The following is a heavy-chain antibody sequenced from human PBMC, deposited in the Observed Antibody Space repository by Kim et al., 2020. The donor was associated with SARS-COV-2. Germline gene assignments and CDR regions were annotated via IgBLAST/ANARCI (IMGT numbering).Heavy chain of an antibody. CDR2: ISSSSSYI. V-gene: IGHV3-21*01. CDR3: ARDGYGDYAWCDL. D-gene: IGHD4-17*01. Sequence: GGSLRLSCAASGFTFSSYSMNWVRQAPGKGLEWVSSISSSSSYIYYADSVKGRSTISGDNAKNSLYLQRNSLRVEDTSVYYCARDGYGDYAWCDLWGQGT. CDR1: GFTFSSYS. J-gene: IGHJ5*02.